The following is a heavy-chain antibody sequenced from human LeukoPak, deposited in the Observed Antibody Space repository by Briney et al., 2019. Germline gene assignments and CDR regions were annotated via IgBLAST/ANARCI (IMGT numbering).Heavy chain of an antibody. Sequence: PGGSLTLSCAASGFPFSNYGMHWVRQAPGKGLEWVAVISSNGIDKYYADSVRGRFTISRDNSKNTLYLQMNSLRPEDRAVYYCAKDKGREGDYWGQGNLVTVSS. D-gene: IGHD1-26*01. CDR3: AKDKGREGDY. CDR1: GFPFSNYG. J-gene: IGHJ4*02. V-gene: IGHV3-30*18. CDR2: ISSNGIDK.